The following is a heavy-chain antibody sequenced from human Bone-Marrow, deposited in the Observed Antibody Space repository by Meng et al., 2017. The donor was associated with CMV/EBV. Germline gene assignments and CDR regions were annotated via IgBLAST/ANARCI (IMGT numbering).Heavy chain of an antibody. J-gene: IGHJ4*02. V-gene: IGHV3-74*01. CDR3: SSPPTYYYNSSGYYHRDY. CDR1: GFTFSSYW. CDR2: INSDGSST. D-gene: IGHD3-22*01. Sequence: GESLKISCAASGFTFSSYWMHWVRQAAGKGLVWVSRINSDGSSTSYADSVKGRFTVSRGNVKNSLYLQMSSLRAEDTAVYYCSSPPTYYYNSSGYYHRDYWGQGTLVTVSS.